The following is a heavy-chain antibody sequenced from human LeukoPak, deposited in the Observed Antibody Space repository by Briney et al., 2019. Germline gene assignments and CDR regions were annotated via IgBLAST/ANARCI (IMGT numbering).Heavy chain of an antibody. Sequence: ASVKVSCKASGYTFTGYYMHWVRQAPGQGLEWMGWINPNSGGTNYAQKFQGRVTMTRDTSISTAYLQWSSLKASDTAMYYCARPSYGDHTRFDYWGQGTLVTVSS. CDR1: GYTFTGYY. V-gene: IGHV1-2*02. CDR2: INPNSGGT. J-gene: IGHJ4*02. CDR3: ARPSYGDHTRFDY. D-gene: IGHD4-17*01.